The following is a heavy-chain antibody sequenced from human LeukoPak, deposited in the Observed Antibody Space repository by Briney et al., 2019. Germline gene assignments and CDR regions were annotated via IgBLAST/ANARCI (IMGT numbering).Heavy chain of an antibody. J-gene: IGHJ4*02. Sequence: GGSRRLSCAASGFSFNMYAMSWVRLAPGEGLEWVAAISGTGGTTQYADSVKGRFTISRDNSKSTLYLQMNSLRAGDMAKYFCAKVGFRGGSAEDYWGQGILVTVSS. D-gene: IGHD1-26*01. CDR1: GFSFNMYA. CDR3: AKVGFRGGSAEDY. V-gene: IGHV3-23*01. CDR2: ISGTGGTT.